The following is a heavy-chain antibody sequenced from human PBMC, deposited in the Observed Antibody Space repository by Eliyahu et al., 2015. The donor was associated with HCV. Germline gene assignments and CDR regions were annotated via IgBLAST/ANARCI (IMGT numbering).Heavy chain of an antibody. J-gene: IGHJ5*02. CDR2: IIPIFGTA. V-gene: IGHV1-69*01. CDR3: ARGVTPTPPYYDSSGYYNNWFDP. D-gene: IGHD3-22*01. Sequence: VRQAPGQGLEWMGGIIPIFGTANYAQKFQGRVTITADESTSTAYMELSSLRSEDTAVYYCARGVTPTPPYYDSSGYYNNWFDPWGQGTLVTVSS.